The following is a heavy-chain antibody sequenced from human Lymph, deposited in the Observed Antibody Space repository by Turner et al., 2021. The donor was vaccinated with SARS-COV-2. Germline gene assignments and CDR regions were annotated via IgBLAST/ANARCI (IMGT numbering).Heavy chain of an antibody. Sequence: QLQLQESGPGLVKPSETLSLTCTVSGGSISISSYYWGWIRPPPGKGLEWIGNFFYSGSTYYNPSLKSRVTISEDTSKNQFSLKLTSVTAADTAVYYCGVGPTRWYFQHWGQGTLVTVSS. V-gene: IGHV4-39*01. CDR3: GVGPTRWYFQH. CDR1: GGSISISSYY. CDR2: FFYSGST. D-gene: IGHD1-26*01. J-gene: IGHJ1*01.